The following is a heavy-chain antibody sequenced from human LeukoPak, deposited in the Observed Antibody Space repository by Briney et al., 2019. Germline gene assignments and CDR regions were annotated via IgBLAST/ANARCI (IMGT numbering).Heavy chain of an antibody. CDR3: ASYCSGGSCHDFDY. V-gene: IGHV3-74*01. Sequence: GGSLRLSCAASGFIFSQYSMNWVRQAPGKGLVWVSRINSDGRSTNYADSVKGRFTISRDNAKNTLYLQMNGLRAEDTAVYYCASYCSGGSCHDFDYWGQGTLVTVSS. CDR2: INSDGRST. D-gene: IGHD2-15*01. CDR1: GFIFSQYS. J-gene: IGHJ4*02.